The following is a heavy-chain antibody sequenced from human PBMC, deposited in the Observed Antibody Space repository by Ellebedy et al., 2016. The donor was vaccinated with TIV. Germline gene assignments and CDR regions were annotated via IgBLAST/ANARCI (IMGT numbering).Heavy chain of an antibody. D-gene: IGHD2/OR15-2a*01. CDR1: GGSITSYY. CDR2: ISDTGST. J-gene: IGHJ3*02. V-gene: IGHV4-59*12. CDR3: ARDCFYDGYAFDI. Sequence: MPGGSLRLSCTVSGGSITSYYWNWIRQPPGKGLEWIGYISDTGSTNYNPSLKSRVTISVDTSKNQFSLKLSSLTAADTAVYYCARDCFYDGYAFDIWGQGTMVTVSS.